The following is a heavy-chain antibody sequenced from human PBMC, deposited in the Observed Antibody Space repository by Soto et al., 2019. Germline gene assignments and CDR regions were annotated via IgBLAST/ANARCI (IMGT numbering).Heavy chain of an antibody. V-gene: IGHV1-46*01. CDR1: GYTFTSYY. J-gene: IGHJ4*02. CDR2: INPSGGST. Sequence: ASVKVSCKASGYTFTSYYMHWVRQAPGQGLEWMGIINPSGGSTSYAQKFQGRVTMTRDTSTSTVYMELSSLISEDTAVYYCAKGFGNYWAFDYWGQGTLVTVSS. D-gene: IGHD1-26*01. CDR3: AKGFGNYWAFDY.